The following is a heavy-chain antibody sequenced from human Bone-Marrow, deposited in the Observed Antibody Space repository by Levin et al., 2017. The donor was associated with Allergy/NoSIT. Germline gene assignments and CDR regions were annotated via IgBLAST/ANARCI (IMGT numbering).Heavy chain of an antibody. D-gene: IGHD4-17*01. Sequence: GGSLRLSCEASGFAFSISWLHWVRQPAGQGLEWVARIVSDGSSAAYADSVKGRFTISRDNAKNTVYLEMDSLRHEDTAVYYCARAETTVFFDYWGQGALVTVSS. CDR2: IVSDGSSA. V-gene: IGHV3-74*01. J-gene: IGHJ4*02. CDR1: GFAFSISW. CDR3: ARAETTVFFDY.